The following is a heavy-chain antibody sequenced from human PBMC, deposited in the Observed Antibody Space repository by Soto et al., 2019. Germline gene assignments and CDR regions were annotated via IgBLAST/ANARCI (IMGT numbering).Heavy chain of an antibody. CDR2: IKQDGSEK. Sequence: PGGSLRLSCAASGFTFSSYWMSWVRQAPGKGLEWVANIKQDGSEKYYVDSVKGRFTISRDNAKNSLYLQMNSLRAEDTAVCYCARDSGSYDFDYWGQGTLVTVSS. CDR3: ARDSGSYDFDY. V-gene: IGHV3-7*01. J-gene: IGHJ4*02. CDR1: GFTFSSYW. D-gene: IGHD3-10*01.